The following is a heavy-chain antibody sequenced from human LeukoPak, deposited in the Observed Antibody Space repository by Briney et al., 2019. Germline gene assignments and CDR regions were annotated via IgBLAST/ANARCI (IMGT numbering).Heavy chain of an antibody. CDR1: GDSISSSSSH. J-gene: IGHJ4*02. Sequence: PSETLSLTCTVSGDSISSSSSHWGWIRQPPGKGLEWIGSIYYSGSAYYNPSLKSRVTISVDTSKNQFSLKLSSVTAADTAVYYCASPSGSYRIDYWGQGTLVTVSS. D-gene: IGHD1-26*01. CDR3: ASPSGSYRIDY. V-gene: IGHV4-39*01. CDR2: IYYSGSA.